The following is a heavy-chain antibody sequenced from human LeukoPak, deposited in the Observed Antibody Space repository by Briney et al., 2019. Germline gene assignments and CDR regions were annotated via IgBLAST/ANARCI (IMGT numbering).Heavy chain of an antibody. CDR2: INHSGST. J-gene: IGHJ1*01. Sequence: PSETLSLTCAVYGGSFSGYYWSWIRQPPGKGLEWIGEINHSGSTNYNPSLKSRVTISVDTSKNQFSLKLSSATAADTAVYYCARRSSWTNYEYFQHWGQGTLVTVSS. V-gene: IGHV4-34*01. CDR3: ARRSSWTNYEYFQH. CDR1: GGSFSGYY. D-gene: IGHD6-13*01.